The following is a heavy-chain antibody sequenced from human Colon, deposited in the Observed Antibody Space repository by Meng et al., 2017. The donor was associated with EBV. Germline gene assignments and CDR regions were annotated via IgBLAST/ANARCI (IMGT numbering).Heavy chain of an antibody. J-gene: IGHJ4*02. CDR1: GDSVPNGGDS. CDR2: IYHSGST. D-gene: IGHD7-27*01. CDR3: ARDTSTWGNKGLDH. Sequence: HLPASGSGLVKTSPSRYLTSVVPGDSVPNGGDSWSWIRQPPGKGLEWIGYIYHSGSTKYNPSLKSRVTISVDTSKNQFSLKLSSVTAADTAVYYCARDTSTWGNKGLDHWGQGILVTVSS. V-gene: IGHV4-30-2*01.